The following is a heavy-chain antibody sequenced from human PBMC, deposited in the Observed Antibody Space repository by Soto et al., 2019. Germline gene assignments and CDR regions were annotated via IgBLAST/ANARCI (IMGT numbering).Heavy chain of an antibody. Sequence: GSLRLSCAASGFTFATYTMNWVRQAPGKGLEWVSGIYTGGSTYYADSVKGRFTFSRDNSKNTLYLQMNSLRAEDTAVYYCARAYGGNPALFDPWGQGTLVTVSS. CDR2: IYTGGST. V-gene: IGHV3-53*01. J-gene: IGHJ5*02. D-gene: IGHD4-17*01. CDR1: GFTFATYT. CDR3: ARAYGGNPALFDP.